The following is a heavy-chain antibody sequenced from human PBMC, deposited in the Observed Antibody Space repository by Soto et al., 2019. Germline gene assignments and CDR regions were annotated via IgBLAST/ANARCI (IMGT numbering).Heavy chain of an antibody. D-gene: IGHD1-26*01. CDR1: GYTFSSFG. CDR3: ARAQSTWELLPPPEDY. J-gene: IGHJ4*02. CDR2: ISGDNGNT. Sequence: QVQLVQSGAEVKKPGASVKVSCKASGYTFSSFGVSWVRQAPGQGLEWMAWISGDNGNTNYAQKLQGRVTMTTDTSTSTAYMELRSLRSDDTAVYYCARAQSTWELLPPPEDYWGQGTLVTVSS. V-gene: IGHV1-18*01.